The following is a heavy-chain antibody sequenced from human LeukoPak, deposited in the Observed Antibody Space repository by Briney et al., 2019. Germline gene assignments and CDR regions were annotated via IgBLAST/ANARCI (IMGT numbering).Heavy chain of an antibody. CDR3: ARETYSGSGSYYGVVDY. CDR2: IIPIFGTA. V-gene: IGHV1-69*05. D-gene: IGHD1-26*01. Sequence: SVKVSCKASGGTFSSYAISWVRQAPRQGLEWVGRIIPIFGTANYAQKFQGRLTITTDESTSTAYMELSSLRSEDTAVYYCARETYSGSGSYYGVVDYWGQGTLVTVSS. J-gene: IGHJ4*02. CDR1: GGTFSSYA.